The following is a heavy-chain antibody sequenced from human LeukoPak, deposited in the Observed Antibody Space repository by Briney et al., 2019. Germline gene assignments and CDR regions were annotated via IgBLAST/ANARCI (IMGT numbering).Heavy chain of an antibody. J-gene: IGHJ4*02. CDR3: ARGATWIQLWLLGY. CDR2: ISAYNGNT. Sequence: ASVKVSCKASGYTFTGYYMHWVRQAPGQGLEWMGWISAYNGNTNYVEKLQGRVTMTTDTSTSTAYMELSRLRSDDTAVYYCARGATWIQLWLLGYWGQGTLVTVSS. CDR1: GYTFTGYY. V-gene: IGHV1-18*04. D-gene: IGHD5-18*01.